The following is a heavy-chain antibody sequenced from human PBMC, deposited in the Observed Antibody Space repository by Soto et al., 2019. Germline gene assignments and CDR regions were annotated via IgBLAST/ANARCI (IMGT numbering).Heavy chain of an antibody. CDR3: ARVLFLAVAGKSEGWFDP. J-gene: IGHJ5*02. CDR2: IYYSGST. D-gene: IGHD6-19*01. V-gene: IGHV4-30-4*01. Sequence: KTSETLSLTCTVSGGSISSGDYYWSWIRQPPGKGLEWIGYIYYSGSTYYNPSLKRRITISVDTSKNQFSLKLSSLTAADTAVYYCARVLFLAVAGKSEGWFDPWGQGTLVTVSS. CDR1: GGSISSGDYY.